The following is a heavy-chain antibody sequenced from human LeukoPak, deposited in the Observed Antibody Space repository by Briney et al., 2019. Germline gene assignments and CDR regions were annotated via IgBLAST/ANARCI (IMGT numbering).Heavy chain of an antibody. CDR2: IIPIFGTA. J-gene: IGHJ4*02. D-gene: IGHD5-18*01. CDR1: GYTFTGYY. Sequence: SVKVSCKASGYTFTGYYMHWVRQAPGQGLEWMGRIIPIFGTANYAQKFQGRVTITADESTSTAYMELSSLRSEDTAVYYCARVTVGYSYGLEAKYSFDYWGQGTLVTVSS. V-gene: IGHV1-69*13. CDR3: ARVTVGYSYGLEAKYSFDY.